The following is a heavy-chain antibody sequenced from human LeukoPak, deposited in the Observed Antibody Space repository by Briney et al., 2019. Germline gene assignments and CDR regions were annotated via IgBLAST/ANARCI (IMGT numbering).Heavy chain of an antibody. D-gene: IGHD2-2*01. CDR1: GFTFSSYS. Sequence: SGGSLRLSCAASGFTFSSYSMNGVRDAPGEGVEWVSAVWWRGGSTYYADSVKGRFTISRDNSKNTLYLQVNSLRAEDTAVYYCAKGDQDRYCSSTSCYLPDYWGQGTLVTVSS. CDR3: AKGDQDRYCSSTSCYLPDY. V-gene: IGHV3-23*01. J-gene: IGHJ4*02. CDR2: VWWRGGST.